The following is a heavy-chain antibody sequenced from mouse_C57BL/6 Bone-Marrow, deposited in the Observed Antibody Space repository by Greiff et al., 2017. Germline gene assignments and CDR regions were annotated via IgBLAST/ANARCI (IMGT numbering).Heavy chain of an antibody. CDR2: IRSKSNNYAT. CDR3: VRHWGGYGNLFAY. V-gene: IGHV10-1*01. D-gene: IGHD2-1*01. Sequence: EVKLVESGEGLVQPKGSLKLSCAASGFSFNTYAMNWVRQAPGKGLEWVARIRSKSNNYATYYADSVKDRFTISRDDSESMLYLQMNNLKTEDTAMYYCVRHWGGYGNLFAYWGQGTLVTVSA. CDR1: GFSFNTYA. J-gene: IGHJ3*01.